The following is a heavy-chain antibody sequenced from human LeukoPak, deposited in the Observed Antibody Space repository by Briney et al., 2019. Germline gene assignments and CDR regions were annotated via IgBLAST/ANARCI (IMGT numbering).Heavy chain of an antibody. CDR1: GYTFSNYD. Sequence: ASVKVSCKASGYTFSNYDINWVRQAPGQGLEWMGWVNPKSGNTGYKQKFQARVTITRDTSITTAYMELRSLTSGDTAVYFCARGLPLGYCTYGVCYPPKHFDFWGQGTLVTVSS. CDR3: ARGLPLGYCTYGVCYPPKHFDF. CDR2: VNPKSGNT. J-gene: IGHJ4*02. D-gene: IGHD2-8*01. V-gene: IGHV1-8*03.